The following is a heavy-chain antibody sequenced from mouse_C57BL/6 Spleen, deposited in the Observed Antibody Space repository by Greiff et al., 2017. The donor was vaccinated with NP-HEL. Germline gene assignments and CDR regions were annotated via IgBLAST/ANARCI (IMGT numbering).Heavy chain of an antibody. CDR2: INPSSGYT. V-gene: IGHV1-7*01. Sequence: VQLQQSGAELAKPGASVKLSCKASGYTFTSYWMHWVKQRPGQGLEWIGYINPSSGYTKYNQKFKDKATLTADKSSSTAYMQRSSLTYEDAAVYYCERRSSYVYFDVWGTGTTVTVSS. D-gene: IGHD1-1*01. J-gene: IGHJ1*03. CDR1: GYTFTSYW. CDR3: ERRSSYVYFDV.